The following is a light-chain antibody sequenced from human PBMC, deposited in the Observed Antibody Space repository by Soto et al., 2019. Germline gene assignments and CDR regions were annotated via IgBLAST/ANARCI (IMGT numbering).Light chain of an antibody. Sequence: DIVMTQSPDSLAVSLGERATINCKSSQSVLYSSNNKNYLAWYQQKPVQPPKLLIYWASTRESGVPDRFSGSGSGTDFTLTISSLQAEDVAVSYCQQYYSTPPTFGQGTKVEIK. CDR3: QQYYSTPPT. CDR1: QSVLYSSNNKNY. J-gene: IGKJ1*01. CDR2: WAS. V-gene: IGKV4-1*01.